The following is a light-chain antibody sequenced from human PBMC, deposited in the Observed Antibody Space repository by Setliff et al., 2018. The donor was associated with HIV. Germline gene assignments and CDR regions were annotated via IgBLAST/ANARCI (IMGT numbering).Light chain of an antibody. CDR1: SSDVGSYNF. CDR2: DVS. V-gene: IGLV2-14*03. CDR3: CSYTSSLTYV. Sequence: QSALTQPASVSGSPGQSITIPCSGSSSDVGSYNFVSWYQQHPGKAPQVIIYDVSRRPSGVSSRFSGSKSGNTASLTISGLQAEDQADYYCCSYTSSLTYVFGTGTKV. J-gene: IGLJ1*01.